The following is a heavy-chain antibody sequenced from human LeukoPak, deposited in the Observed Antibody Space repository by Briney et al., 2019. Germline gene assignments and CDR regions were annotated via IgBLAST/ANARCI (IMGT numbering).Heavy chain of an antibody. CDR1: GYTFTSYA. Sequence: GASVKVSCKASGYTFTSYAMHWVRQAPGQRLEWMGWINAGNGNTKYSQKFQGRVTITRDTSASTAYMELSSLRSEDTAVYYCAREYEDIVVVPAGGYYGMDFWGKGTTVTVSS. CDR3: AREYEDIVVVPAGGYYGMDF. CDR2: INAGNGNT. D-gene: IGHD2-2*01. J-gene: IGHJ6*04. V-gene: IGHV1-3*01.